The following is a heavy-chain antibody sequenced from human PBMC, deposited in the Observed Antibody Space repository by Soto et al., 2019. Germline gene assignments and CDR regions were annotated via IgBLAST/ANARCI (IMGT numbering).Heavy chain of an antibody. J-gene: IGHJ4*02. D-gene: IGHD3-16*01. CDR1: GYTFTSYY. Sequence: QVQLVQSGAEVKKPGASVKVSCKASGYTFTSYYMHWVRQAPGQGLEWMGIINPSGGSTSYAQKFQGRVTMTRDTSTSKVDMELSSLRSEDTAVYYCARATLKGGSQRRNFDYWGQGTLVTVSS. V-gene: IGHV1-46*03. CDR3: ARATLKGGSQRRNFDY. CDR2: INPSGGST.